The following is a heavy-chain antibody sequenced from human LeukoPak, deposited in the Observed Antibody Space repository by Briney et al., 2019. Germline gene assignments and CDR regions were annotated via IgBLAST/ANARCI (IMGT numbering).Heavy chain of an antibody. CDR2: INPNSGGT. CDR1: GYTXTGYY. D-gene: IGHD6-19*01. J-gene: IGHJ4*02. Sequence: ASVKVSCKASGYTXTGYYMHWVRQAPGQGLEWMGWINPNSGGTNYAQKFQGRVTMTRDTSISTAYMELSRLRSDDTAVYYCARVEAVAATGVYYFDYWGQGTLVTVSS. CDR3: ARVEAVAATGVYYFDY. V-gene: IGHV1-2*02.